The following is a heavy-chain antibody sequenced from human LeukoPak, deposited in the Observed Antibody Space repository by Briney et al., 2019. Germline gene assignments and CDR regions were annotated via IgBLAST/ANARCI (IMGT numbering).Heavy chain of an antibody. Sequence: SETLSLTCAIYGGSFSGYYWSWIRQPPGKGLEWIGEINHSGSTNYNPSLKSRVTISVDTSKNQFSLKLSSVTAADTAVYYCARERWLKPFDYWGQGTLVTVPS. CDR2: INHSGST. J-gene: IGHJ4*02. V-gene: IGHV4-34*01. CDR3: ARERWLKPFDY. D-gene: IGHD4-23*01. CDR1: GGSFSGYY.